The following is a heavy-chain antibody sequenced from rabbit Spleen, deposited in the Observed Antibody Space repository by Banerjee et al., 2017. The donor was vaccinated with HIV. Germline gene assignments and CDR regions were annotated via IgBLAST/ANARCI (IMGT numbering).Heavy chain of an antibody. V-gene: IGHV1S40*01. CDR3: ARDTGSSFSSYGMDL. J-gene: IGHJ6*01. CDR1: GVSFSSNYY. Sequence: QSLEESGGDLVKPGASLTLTCTASGVSFSSNYYMCWVRQAPGKGLEWIACIDTGSSDFTYFASWAKGRFTCSKTSSTTVPLQMTSLTVADTATYFCARDTGSSFSSYGMDLWGQGTLVTVS. D-gene: IGHD8-1*01. CDR2: IDTGSSDFT.